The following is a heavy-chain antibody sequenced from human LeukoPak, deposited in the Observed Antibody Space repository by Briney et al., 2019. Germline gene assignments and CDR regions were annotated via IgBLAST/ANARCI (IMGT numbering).Heavy chain of an antibody. CDR2: INAGNGNT. CDR1: GYTFKTYA. Sequence: ASVKVSCKASGYTFKTYAMHWVRQAPGQRLEWMGWINAGNGNTKYSQKFQGRVTITRDTSASTAYMELSSLRSEDTAVYYCARDSLGYYDILTGSLGYWGQGTLVTVSS. CDR3: ARDSLGYYDILTGSLGY. D-gene: IGHD3-9*01. J-gene: IGHJ4*02. V-gene: IGHV1-3*01.